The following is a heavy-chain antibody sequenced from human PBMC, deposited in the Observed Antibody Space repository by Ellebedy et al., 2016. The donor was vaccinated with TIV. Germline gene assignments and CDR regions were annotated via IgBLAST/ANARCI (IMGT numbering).Heavy chain of an antibody. D-gene: IGHD3-22*01. CDR3: ARDNYYDSSGSYDY. V-gene: IGHV3-30-3*01. CDR1: GFTFSSYA. Sequence: GGSLRLSXAASGFTFSSYAMHWVRQAPGKGLEWVAVISYDGSNKYYADSVKGRFTISRDNSKNTLYLQMNSLRAEDTAVYYCARDNYYDSSGSYDYWGQGTLVTVSS. J-gene: IGHJ4*02. CDR2: ISYDGSNK.